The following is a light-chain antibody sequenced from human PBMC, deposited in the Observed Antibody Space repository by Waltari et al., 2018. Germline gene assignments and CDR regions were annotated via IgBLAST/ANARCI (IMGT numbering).Light chain of an antibody. CDR2: GAS. V-gene: IGKV3-15*01. J-gene: IGKJ2*01. Sequence: EIEMTQSPATLSVSPGERFTLPCRASQSVGNKLAWYQQRPGQAPMLLIYGASTRATDISDRFSGSGSGTDFTLTISALQSEDLAVYYCHQYNHWPTFTFGQGTKLQIE. CDR1: QSVGNK. CDR3: HQYNHWPTFT.